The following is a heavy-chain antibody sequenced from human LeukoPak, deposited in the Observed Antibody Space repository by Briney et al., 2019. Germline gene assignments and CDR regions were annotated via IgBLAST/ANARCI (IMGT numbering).Heavy chain of an antibody. J-gene: IGHJ4*02. V-gene: IGHV3-48*03. CDR3: AKDLARGYASPLVSYFDY. CDR1: GFTFSSYE. Sequence: PGGPLRLSCAASGFTFSSYEMNWVRQAPGKGLEWVSYISSSGSTIYYADSVKGRFTISRDNAKNSLYLQMNSLRAEDTAVYYCAKDLARGYASPLVSYFDYWGQGTLVTVSS. CDR2: ISSSGSTI. D-gene: IGHD5-12*01.